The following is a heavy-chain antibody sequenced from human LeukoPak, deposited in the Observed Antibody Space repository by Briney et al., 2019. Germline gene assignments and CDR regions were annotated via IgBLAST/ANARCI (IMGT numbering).Heavy chain of an antibody. CDR2: IYPGDSDT. CDR3: ARRGDRSGYYFDY. V-gene: IGHV5-51*01. CDR1: GYSFTSYW. Sequence: GESLKISCKGSGYSFTSYWIAWVRQMPGKGLEWMGIIYPGDSDTRYSPSFQGQVTISADKSISTAYLQWSSLKASDTAIYYCARRGDRSGYYFDYWGQGALVTVSS. J-gene: IGHJ4*02. D-gene: IGHD3-22*01.